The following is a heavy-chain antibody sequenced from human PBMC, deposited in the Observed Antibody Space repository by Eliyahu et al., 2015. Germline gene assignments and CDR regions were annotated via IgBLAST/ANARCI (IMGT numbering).Heavy chain of an antibody. Sequence: EVQLVESGGGLVQPGGSLRLSCAASGFTFSSYDMHWVRQATGKGLEWVSAIGTAGDTYYPGSVKGRFTISRENAKNSLYLQMNSLRAGDTAVYYCVRGARGYSSNYGMDVWGQGTTVTVSS. V-gene: IGHV3-13*01. J-gene: IGHJ6*02. CDR3: VRGARGYSSNYGMDV. CDR2: IGTAGDT. CDR1: GFTFSSYD. D-gene: IGHD5-18*01.